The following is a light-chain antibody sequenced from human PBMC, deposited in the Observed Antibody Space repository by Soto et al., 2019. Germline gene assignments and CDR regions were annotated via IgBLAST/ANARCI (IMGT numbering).Light chain of an antibody. CDR1: QSISSY. CDR3: QQSYSTPRT. V-gene: IGKV1-39*01. CDR2: AAS. Sequence: DTQLTQSPSSLSASVRDRVTITCRASQSISSYLNWYQQKTGEAPKLLILAASSLQSGGTSGFSGSGSCTDFTLTVISLQPEEFATYYCQQSYSTPRTFAQGTKVDIK. J-gene: IGKJ1*01.